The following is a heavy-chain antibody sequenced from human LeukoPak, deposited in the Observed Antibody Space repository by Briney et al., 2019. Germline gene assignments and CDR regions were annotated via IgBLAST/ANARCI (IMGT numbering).Heavy chain of an antibody. CDR1: GYSFNAFD. Sequence: ASVKVSCKASGYSFNAFDIHLVRQAPGQGLEWVGRINPNSGATDYAQKFRAGVTLTRDTTTNTVYMELSSLRSDDTAVYYCARDGSHWSSFHYWGQGTLVIVSS. J-gene: IGHJ4*02. D-gene: IGHD6-19*01. CDR3: ARDGSHWSSFHY. CDR2: INPNSGAT. V-gene: IGHV1-2*06.